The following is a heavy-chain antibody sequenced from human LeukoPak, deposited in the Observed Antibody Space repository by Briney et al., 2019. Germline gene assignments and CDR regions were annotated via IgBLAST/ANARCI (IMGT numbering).Heavy chain of an antibody. Sequence: GRSLRLSCAASGFTFDDYAMHWVRQAPGKGLEWVSGISWNSGSMGYAKSVKGRFTISRDNAKNSLYLQMHRLRFEDTALYYCAKVAVVKYSSSWYYFDSWGQGTLVTVSS. D-gene: IGHD6-13*01. V-gene: IGHV3-9*01. CDR3: AKVAVVKYSSSWYYFDS. J-gene: IGHJ4*02. CDR1: GFTFDDYA. CDR2: ISWNSGSM.